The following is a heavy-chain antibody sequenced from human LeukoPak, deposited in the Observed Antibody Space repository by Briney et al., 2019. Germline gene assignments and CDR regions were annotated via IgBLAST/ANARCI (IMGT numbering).Heavy chain of an antibody. CDR1: GFTFSDYY. V-gene: IGHV3-11*01. Sequence: GGSLRLSCAASGFTFSDYYMSWIRQAPGKGLEWVSYISSSGSTIYYADSVKGRFTISRDNAKNSLYLQMNSLRAEDTAVYYCARPPYGSGSLIYYFDYWGQGTLVTVSS. CDR2: ISSSGSTI. J-gene: IGHJ4*02. CDR3: ARPPYGSGSLIYYFDY. D-gene: IGHD3-10*01.